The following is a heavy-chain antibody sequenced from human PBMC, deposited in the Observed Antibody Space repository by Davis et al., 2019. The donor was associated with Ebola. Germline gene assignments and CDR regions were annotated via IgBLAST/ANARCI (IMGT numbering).Heavy chain of an antibody. V-gene: IGHV4-59*08. J-gene: IGHJ6*02. CDR3: ARLGKYCSGGSCYMYYYYGMDV. CDR1: GGSISSYY. Sequence: MPGGSLRLSCTVSGGSISSYYWSWIRQPPGKGLEWIGNIYYSGSTNYNPSLKSRVTTSVDTSKNQFSLKLSSVTAADTAVYYCARLGKYCSGGSCYMYYYYGMDVWGQGTTVTVSS. CDR2: IYYSGST. D-gene: IGHD2-15*01.